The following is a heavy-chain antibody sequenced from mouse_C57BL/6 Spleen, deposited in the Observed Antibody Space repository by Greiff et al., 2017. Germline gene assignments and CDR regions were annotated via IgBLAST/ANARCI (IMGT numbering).Heavy chain of an antibody. D-gene: IGHD2-3*01. CDR1: GFNIKDYY. CDR3: ARSDGYYPYYFDY. V-gene: IGHV14-2*01. Sequence: VQLQQPGAELVKPGASVKVSCKASGFNIKDYYMHWVKQRTEQGLEWIGRIDPEDGETKYAPKFQGKATITADTSSNTAYLHLSSLTSEDTAVYYCARSDGYYPYYFDYWGQGTTLTVSS. J-gene: IGHJ2*01. CDR2: IDPEDGET.